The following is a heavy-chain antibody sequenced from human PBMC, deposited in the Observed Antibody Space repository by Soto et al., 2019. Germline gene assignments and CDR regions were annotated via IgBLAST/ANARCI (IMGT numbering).Heavy chain of an antibody. D-gene: IGHD3-9*01. CDR3: AILDSTYYDILTGYYMASDAFDI. CDR2: ISGGGGST. CDR1: GFTFSSYA. J-gene: IGHJ3*02. V-gene: IGHV3-23*01. Sequence: QPGGSLRLSCAASGFTFSSYAMSWVRQAPGKGLEWVSAISGGGGSTYYADSVKGRFTISRDNSKNTLYLQMNSLRAEDTAVYYCAILDSTYYDILTGYYMASDAFDIWGQGTMVTVSS.